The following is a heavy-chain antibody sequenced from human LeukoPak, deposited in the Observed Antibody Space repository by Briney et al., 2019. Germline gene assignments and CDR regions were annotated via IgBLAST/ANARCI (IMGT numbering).Heavy chain of an antibody. CDR3: ARDATMVPLYYYYYMDV. V-gene: IGHV3-30*02. CDR1: GFTFSTYG. J-gene: IGHJ6*03. Sequence: GGSLRLSCAASGFTFSTYGMHWARQAPGKGLEWLAFIRYDGNNKYEVDSVKGRFTISRDNSKNTLYLQMNSLRAEDTAVYYCARDATMVPLYYYYYMDVWGKGTTVTVSS. CDR2: IRYDGNNK. D-gene: IGHD3-10*01.